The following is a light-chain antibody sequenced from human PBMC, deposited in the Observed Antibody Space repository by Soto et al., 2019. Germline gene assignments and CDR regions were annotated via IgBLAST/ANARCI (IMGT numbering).Light chain of an antibody. J-gene: IGLJ3*02. V-gene: IGLV1-40*01. CDR1: SSNIGAGYP. Sequence: QSVLTQPPSVSGAPGQRVTISCTGSSSNIGAGYPVHWYQQLPGTAPKLLVAANRPSGVPDRFSVSKSGASASLSITGLQAEDEAEYYCQSYDSSLSRRWVFGGGTKLTVL. CDR2: A. CDR3: QSYDSSLSRRWV.